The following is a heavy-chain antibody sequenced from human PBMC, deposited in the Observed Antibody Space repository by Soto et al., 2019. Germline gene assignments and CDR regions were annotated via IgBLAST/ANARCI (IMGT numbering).Heavy chain of an antibody. V-gene: IGHV4-59*01. CDR3: ARENQIPHYGMDV. CDR1: GGSISIYY. J-gene: IGHJ6*02. Sequence: PSETLSLTCTVSGGSISIYYWSWIRQPPGKGLEWIGYIYYSGSTNYNPSLKSRVTISVDTSKNQFSLKLSSVTAADTAVYYCARENQIPHYGMDVWGQGTTVTVSS. CDR2: IYYSGST. D-gene: IGHD2-2*01.